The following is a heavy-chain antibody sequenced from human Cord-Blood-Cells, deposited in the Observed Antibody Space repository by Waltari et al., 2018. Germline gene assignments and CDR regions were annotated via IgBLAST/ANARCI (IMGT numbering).Heavy chain of an antibody. CDR2: INHSGST. V-gene: IGHV4-34*01. D-gene: IGHD2-15*01. J-gene: IGHJ4*02. CDR3: ARVGDIVVVVAATSFDY. CDR1: GGSFSGYY. Sequence: QVQLQQWGAGLLKPSETLSLTCAVYGGSFSGYYWSWIRQPPGKGLEWIGEINHSGSTNYNPSLKSRVTISVDTSKNQVSLKLSSVTAADTAVYYCARVGDIVVVVAATSFDYWGQGTLVTVSS.